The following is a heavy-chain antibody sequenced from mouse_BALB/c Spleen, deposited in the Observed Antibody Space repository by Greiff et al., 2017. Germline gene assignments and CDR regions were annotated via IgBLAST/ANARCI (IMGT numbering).Heavy chain of an antibody. J-gene: IGHJ2*01. Sequence: EVMLVESGGGLVKPGGSLKLSCAASGFTFSSYAMSWVRQTPEKRLEWVASISSGGSTYYPDSVKGRFTISRDNARNILYLQMSSLRSEDTAMYYCARVIGSSPDYWGQGTTLTVSS. CDR1: GFTFSSYA. D-gene: IGHD1-1*01. CDR2: ISSGGST. CDR3: ARVIGSSPDY. V-gene: IGHV5-6-5*01.